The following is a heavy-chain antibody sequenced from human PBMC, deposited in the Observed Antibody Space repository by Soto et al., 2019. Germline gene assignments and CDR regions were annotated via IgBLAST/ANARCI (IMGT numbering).Heavy chain of an antibody. Sequence: QVQLQESGPGLVKPSETLSLTCTVSGGSISSYYWIWIRQPPGKGLEWIGYVYYSGSTNYNPSLKSRVTISVDTSKNQFSLKVNSVTAADTAVYYCASDLNGGYDLALDYWGQGTLVTVSS. CDR1: GGSISSYY. D-gene: IGHD5-12*01. CDR3: ASDLNGGYDLALDY. CDR2: VYYSGST. J-gene: IGHJ4*02. V-gene: IGHV4-59*01.